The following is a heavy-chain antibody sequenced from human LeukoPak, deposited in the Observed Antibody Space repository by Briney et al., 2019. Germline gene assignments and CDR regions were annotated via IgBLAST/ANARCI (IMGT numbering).Heavy chain of an antibody. V-gene: IGHV3-30*02. CDR1: AFTFINYG. J-gene: IGHJ4*02. Sequence: GGSLRLSCAASAFTFINYGMHWVRQAPGKGLEWVTFIRYDGNDKYYADSVKGRFTISRDNSKNTLYLQMNSLRAEDTAVYYCLRGDRRDYWGQGTLVTVSS. CDR3: LRGDRRDY. CDR2: IRYDGNDK.